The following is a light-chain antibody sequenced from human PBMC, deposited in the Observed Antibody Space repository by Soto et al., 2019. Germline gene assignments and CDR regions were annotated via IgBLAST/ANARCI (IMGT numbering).Light chain of an antibody. CDR1: SSDIGTYNY. CDR2: EVN. J-gene: IGLJ1*01. V-gene: IGLV2-14*01. Sequence: QSVLAQPASVSGSPGQSITISCTGTSSDIGTYNYVSWYQQYPGKAPKLMIIEVNNRPSGVSSRFSGSKSANTASLTISGLQADDEADYYCSSYSSGSTRYVFGPGTKLTVL. CDR3: SSYSSGSTRYV.